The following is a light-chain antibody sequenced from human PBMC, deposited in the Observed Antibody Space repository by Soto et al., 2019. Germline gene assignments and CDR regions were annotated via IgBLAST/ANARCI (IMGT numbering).Light chain of an antibody. J-gene: IGLJ1*01. CDR3: QSYDSSLSGSSV. CDR1: SSNIGAGYD. V-gene: IGLV1-40*01. CDR2: GNS. Sequence: VLTQPPSVSGAPGQRVTISCTGSSSNIGAGYDVHWYQQLPGTAPKLLIYGNSNRPSGVPDRFSGSKSGTSASLAITGLQAEDEADYYCQSYDSSLSGSSVFGTGTKATVL.